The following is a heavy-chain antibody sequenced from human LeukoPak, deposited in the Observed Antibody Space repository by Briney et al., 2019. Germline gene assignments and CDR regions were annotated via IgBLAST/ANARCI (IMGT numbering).Heavy chain of an antibody. CDR1: GYTFTGYY. V-gene: IGHV1-2*02. Sequence: ASVKVSCKASGYTFTGYYMHWVRQAPGQGLEWMGWINPNSGGTNYAQKFQGRVTMTMDTSISTAYMELSRLRSDDTAVYYCARVCAKQWLVPCYWGQGTLVTVSS. CDR3: ARVCAKQWLVPCY. J-gene: IGHJ4*02. D-gene: IGHD6-19*01. CDR2: INPNSGGT.